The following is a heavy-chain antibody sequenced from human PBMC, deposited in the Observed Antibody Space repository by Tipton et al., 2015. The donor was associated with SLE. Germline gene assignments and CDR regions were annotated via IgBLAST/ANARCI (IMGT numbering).Heavy chain of an antibody. CDR1: GGSISSHY. D-gene: IGHD1-26*01. CDR3: ARAGYSGSYYGYYYYGMDV. V-gene: IGHV4-59*11. J-gene: IGHJ6*02. CDR2: IYYRGNT. Sequence: TLSLTCTVSGGSISSHYWSWFRQPPGKGLEWIGYIYYRGNTKYNPSLKSRVTISVDTSKNQFSLKLSSVTAADTAVYYCARAGYSGSYYGYYYYGMDVWGQGTTVTVSS.